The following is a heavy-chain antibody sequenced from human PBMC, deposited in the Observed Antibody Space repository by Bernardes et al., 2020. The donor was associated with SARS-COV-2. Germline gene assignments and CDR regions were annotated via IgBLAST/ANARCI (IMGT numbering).Heavy chain of an antibody. CDR3: AKDFVPNCSGGSCGDYYYYGMDV. CDR1: GFTFSSYA. Sequence: GGSLRLSCAASGFTFSSYAMSWVRQAPGKGLEWVSAISGSGGSTYYADSVKGRFTISRDNSKNTLYLQMNSLRAEDTAVYYCAKDFVPNCSGGSCGDYYYYGMDVWGQGTTVTVSS. CDR2: ISGSGGST. V-gene: IGHV3-23*01. D-gene: IGHD2-15*01. J-gene: IGHJ6*02.